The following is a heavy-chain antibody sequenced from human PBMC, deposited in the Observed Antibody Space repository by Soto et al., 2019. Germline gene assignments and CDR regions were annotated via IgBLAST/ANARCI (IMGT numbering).Heavy chain of an antibody. D-gene: IGHD6-13*01. CDR2: INSDGSST. CDR3: ARDPDGIAAAVNLDY. V-gene: IGHV3-74*01. Sequence: GGSLRLSCAASGFTFSSYWMHWVRQAPGKGLVWVSRINSDGSSTSYADSVKGRFTISRDNAKNTLYLQMNSLRAEDTAVYYCARDPDGIAAAVNLDYWGQGTLVTVSS. J-gene: IGHJ4*02. CDR1: GFTFSSYW.